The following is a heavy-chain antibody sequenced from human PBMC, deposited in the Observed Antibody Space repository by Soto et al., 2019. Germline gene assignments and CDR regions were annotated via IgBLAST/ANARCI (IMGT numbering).Heavy chain of an antibody. CDR2: ISAYNGNT. CDR1: GYTFTSYG. J-gene: IGHJ5*02. CDR3: ARVRTWSGSHRWFDP. V-gene: IGHV1-18*01. Sequence: ASVKVSCKASGYTFTSYGTSWVRQAPGQGLEWMGWISAYNGNTNYAQKLQGRVTMTTDTSTSTAYMELRSLRSDDTAVYYCARVRTWSGSHRWFDPWGQGTLVTVSS. D-gene: IGHD3-3*01.